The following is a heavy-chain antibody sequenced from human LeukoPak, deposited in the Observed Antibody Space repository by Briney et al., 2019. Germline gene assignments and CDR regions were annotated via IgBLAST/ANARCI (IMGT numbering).Heavy chain of an antibody. CDR3: ARGRGYYGHEYFDY. CDR1: GGSLNGHY. V-gene: IGHV4-34*01. D-gene: IGHD5-12*01. J-gene: IGHJ4*02. CDR2: GSESGGT. Sequence: SETLSLTCAVYGGSLNGHYWSWIRQPPGKGLEWIGEGSESGGTKFNPSLKSRVTISADTSKNQFSLQLNSVTPEDTAVYYCARGRGYYGHEYFDYWGQGTLVTVSS.